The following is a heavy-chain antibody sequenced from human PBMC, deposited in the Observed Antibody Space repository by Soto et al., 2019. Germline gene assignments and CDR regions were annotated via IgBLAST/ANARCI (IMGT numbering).Heavy chain of an antibody. CDR2: ISYDGSNK. Sequence: PGGSLRLSCAASGFTFSSYGMHWVRQAPGKGLEWVAVISYDGSNKYYADSVKGRFTISRDNSKNTLYLQMNSLRAEDTAVYYCAKSEAVAGTLDYWGQGTLVTVSS. D-gene: IGHD6-19*01. J-gene: IGHJ4*02. CDR3: AKSEAVAGTLDY. V-gene: IGHV3-30*18. CDR1: GFTFSSYG.